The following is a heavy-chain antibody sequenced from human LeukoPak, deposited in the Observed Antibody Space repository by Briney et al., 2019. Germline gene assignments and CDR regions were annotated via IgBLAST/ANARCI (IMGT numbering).Heavy chain of an antibody. CDR1: GYTLTELS. D-gene: IGHD6-19*01. Sequence: GASVKVSCKLSGYTLTELSMHWVRQAPGKGLEWMGGFDPEDGETIYAQKFQGRVTMTEDTSTDTAYMELSSLRSEDTAVYYCATVRAVAGPGVYYFDYWGQGTLVTVSS. CDR2: FDPEDGET. V-gene: IGHV1-24*01. J-gene: IGHJ4*02. CDR3: ATVRAVAGPGVYYFDY.